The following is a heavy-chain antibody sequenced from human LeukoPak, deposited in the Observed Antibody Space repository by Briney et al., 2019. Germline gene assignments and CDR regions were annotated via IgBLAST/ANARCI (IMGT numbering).Heavy chain of an antibody. CDR1: GFTFSSYW. V-gene: IGHV3-74*01. J-gene: IGHJ4*02. CDR2: INSDGSGT. D-gene: IGHD2-15*01. CDR3: ATSTLSRRGGSCYLDY. Sequence: GGSLRLSCAASGFTFSSYWIHWVRQAPGKGLVWVSRINSDGSGTNYADSVKGRFTISRDNAKNTLYLQMNSLRAENTAVYYCATSTLSRRGGSCYLDYWGQGTLVTVSS.